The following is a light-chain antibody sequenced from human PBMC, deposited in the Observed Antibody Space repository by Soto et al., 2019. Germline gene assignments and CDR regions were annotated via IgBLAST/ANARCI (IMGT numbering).Light chain of an antibody. CDR3: SSYTSSSTYV. CDR2: DVS. V-gene: IGLV2-14*01. Sequence: ALTQPASVSGSPGQSITISCTGTSSDVGDYNYVSWYQQHPGKAPKLMIFDVSNRPSGVSNRFSGSKSGNTASLTISGLQAEDEAEYYCSSYTSSSTYVFGTGTKVTVL. CDR1: SSDVGDYNY. J-gene: IGLJ1*01.